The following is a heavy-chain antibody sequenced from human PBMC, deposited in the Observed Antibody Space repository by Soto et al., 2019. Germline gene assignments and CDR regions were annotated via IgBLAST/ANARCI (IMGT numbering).Heavy chain of an antibody. CDR2: ISAYNGRA. D-gene: IGHD3-10*01. J-gene: IGHJ6*02. V-gene: IGHV1-18*01. CDR1: GYTFVDYG. Sequence: QVHLVQSGAEVKKPGASVTVSCKTSGYTFVDYGISWVRQAPGQGLEWMGWISAYNGRANYAQRFQGRVTLTTDTSKNIPYLEMTTMRSYNTTVYYCAREGESIGSAAYSVSYYYTGMDDWGQGTTVTVSS. CDR3: AREGESIGSAAYSVSYYYTGMDD.